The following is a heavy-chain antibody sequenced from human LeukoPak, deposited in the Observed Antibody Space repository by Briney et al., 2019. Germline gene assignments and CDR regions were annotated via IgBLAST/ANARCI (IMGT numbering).Heavy chain of an antibody. Sequence: PGGSLRLSCAASGFTFSNYGMSWVRLAPGKGLEWVSAISGSGGRTYYADSVKGRFTISRDNSKNTLYLQMNSLRAEDTAVYYCARVRNIVVVTAPFDYWGQGTLVTVSS. CDR3: ARVRNIVVVTAPFDY. D-gene: IGHD2-21*02. CDR1: GFTFSNYG. V-gene: IGHV3-23*01. CDR2: ISGSGGRT. J-gene: IGHJ4*02.